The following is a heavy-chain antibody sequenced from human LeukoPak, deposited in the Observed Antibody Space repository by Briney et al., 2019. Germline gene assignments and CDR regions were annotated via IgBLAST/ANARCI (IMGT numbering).Heavy chain of an antibody. Sequence: SETLSLTCTVSGGSISSSSYYWGWIRQPPGKGLEWIGSIYYSGSTNYNPSLKSRVTISRDNAKNTLYLQMNSLRAEDTAVYYCARDGVEFYNWFDPWGQGTLVTVSS. CDR2: IYYSGST. CDR1: GGSISSSSYY. D-gene: IGHD2-21*01. CDR3: ARDGVEFYNWFDP. J-gene: IGHJ5*02. V-gene: IGHV4-39*02.